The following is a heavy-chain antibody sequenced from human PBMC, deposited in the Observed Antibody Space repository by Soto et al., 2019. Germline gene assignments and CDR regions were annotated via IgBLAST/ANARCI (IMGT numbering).Heavy chain of an antibody. V-gene: IGHV4-39*01. CDR3: AYGSSSAWIDY. D-gene: IGHD6-25*01. Sequence: SETLSLTCSVSGDSMRGYHFYWGWIRQAPGKGLEWIGSAYFSGGNTYYSPSLKSRVSISVDTSKNEFSQRLTSLTAADTAVYFCAYGSSSAWIDYWGQGTLVTVSS. CDR2: AYFSGGNT. J-gene: IGHJ4*02. CDR1: GDSMRGYHFY.